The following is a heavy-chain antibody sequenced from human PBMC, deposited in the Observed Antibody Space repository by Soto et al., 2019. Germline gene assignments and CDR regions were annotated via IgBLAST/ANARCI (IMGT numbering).Heavy chain of an antibody. CDR2: ISGSGGST. J-gene: IGHJ6*02. CDR3: AKGGAAAGRYYYGMDV. D-gene: IGHD6-13*01. Sequence: LRLSCAASGFTFSSYAMSWVRQAPGKGLEWVSAISGSGGSTYYADSVKGRFTISRDNSKNTLYLQMNSLRAEDTAVYYCAKGGAAAGRYYYGMDVWGQGTTVTVSS. V-gene: IGHV3-23*01. CDR1: GFTFSSYA.